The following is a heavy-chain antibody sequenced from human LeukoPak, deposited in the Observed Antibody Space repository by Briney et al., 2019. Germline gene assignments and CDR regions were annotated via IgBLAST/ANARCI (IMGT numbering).Heavy chain of an antibody. V-gene: IGHV3-23*01. CDR1: GFPFSSSA. CDR2: ISGNGDSI. CDR3: ATVWDGGDYANPY. J-gene: IGHJ4*02. Sequence: GGSLRLSCAVSGFPFSSSAMTWVRQAPGTGLERVSAISGNGDSIHFADSVKGRFIVSRDNSKNTLYLQMNSLRGEDTAVYYCATVWDGGDYANPYWGQGTLVAVSS. D-gene: IGHD4-17*01.